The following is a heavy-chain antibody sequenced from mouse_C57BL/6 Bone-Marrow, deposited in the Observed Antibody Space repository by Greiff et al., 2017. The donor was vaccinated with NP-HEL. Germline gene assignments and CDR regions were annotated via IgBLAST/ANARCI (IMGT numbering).Heavy chain of an antibody. CDR3: ARSPTVVANWYFDV. CDR1: GYTFTSYW. D-gene: IGHD1-1*01. CDR2: IHPNSGST. V-gene: IGHV1-64*01. Sequence: QVQLQQPGAELVKPGASVKLSCKASGYTFTSYWMHWVKQRPGQGLEWIGMIHPNSGSTNYNEKFKSKATLTVDKSSSTAYMQLSSLTSEDSAVYYCARSPTVVANWYFDVWGTGTTVTVSS. J-gene: IGHJ1*03.